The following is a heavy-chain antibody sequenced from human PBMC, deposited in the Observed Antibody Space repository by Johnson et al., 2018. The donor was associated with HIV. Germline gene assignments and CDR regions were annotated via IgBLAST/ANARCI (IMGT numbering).Heavy chain of an antibody. J-gene: IGHJ3*02. CDR1: GFTVSSNY. V-gene: IGHV3-66*01. CDR2: IYSGGST. CDR3: ARDPSWNACDI. D-gene: IGHD2-2*01. Sequence: VQLVESGGGVVQPGGSLRLSCAASGFTVSSNYMSWVRQAPGKGLEWVSVIYSGGSTYYADSVKGRFTISRDNSKNTLYLQMNSLRAEDTALYYCARDPSWNACDIWGQGTMVTVSS.